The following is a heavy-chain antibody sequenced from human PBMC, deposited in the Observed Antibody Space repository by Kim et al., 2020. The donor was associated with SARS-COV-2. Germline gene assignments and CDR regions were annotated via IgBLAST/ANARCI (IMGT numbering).Heavy chain of an antibody. CDR2: INPNSGGT. CDR1: GYTFTGYY. CDR3: ARELRDSAIYQLLSADY. Sequence: ASVKVSCKASGYTFTGYYMHWVRQAPGQGLEWMGWINPNSGGTNYAQKFQGRVTMTRDTSISTAYMELSRLRSDDTAVYYCARELRDSAIYQLLSADYWGQGTLVTVSS. D-gene: IGHD2-2*01. J-gene: IGHJ4*02. V-gene: IGHV1-2*02.